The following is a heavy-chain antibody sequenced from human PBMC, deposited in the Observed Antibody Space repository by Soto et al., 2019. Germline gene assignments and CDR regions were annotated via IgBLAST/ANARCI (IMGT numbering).Heavy chain of an antibody. D-gene: IGHD2-21*02. CDR3: PKRSTYSMVCYSPIFDY. Sequence: GGSLRLSCAASGSSFSDYAMSWVRQAPGKGLEWVSVISESGGSTHYADSVRGRFTVSRDNSKNSLSLRMNSLRDEDTAVYFCPKRSTYSMVCYSPIFDYWGQGALVTVSS. V-gene: IGHV3-23*01. J-gene: IGHJ4*01. CDR1: GSSFSDYA. CDR2: ISESGGST.